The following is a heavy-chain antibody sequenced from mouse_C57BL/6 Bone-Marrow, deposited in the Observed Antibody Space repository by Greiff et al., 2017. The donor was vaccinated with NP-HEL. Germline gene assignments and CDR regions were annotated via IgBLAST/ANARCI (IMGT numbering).Heavy chain of an antibody. D-gene: IGHD1-3*01. J-gene: IGHJ4*01. V-gene: IGHV5-6*02. CDR2: ISSGGSYT. CDR3: ARHSKLYAMDY. Sequence: DVKLVESGGDLVKPGGSLKLSCAASGFTFSSYGMSWVRQTPDKRLEWVATISSGGSYTYYPDSVKGRFTISRDNAKNTLYLQMSSLKSEDTAMYYCARHSKLYAMDYWGQGTSVTVSS. CDR1: GFTFSSYG.